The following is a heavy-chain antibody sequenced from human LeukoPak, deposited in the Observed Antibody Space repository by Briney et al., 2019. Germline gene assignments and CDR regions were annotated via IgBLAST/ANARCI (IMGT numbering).Heavy chain of an antibody. D-gene: IGHD2-2*01. V-gene: IGHV1-18*04. J-gene: IGHJ4*02. CDR2: ISAYNGNT. Sequence: GASVKVSCKASGYTFTSYGISWVRQAPGQGLAWMGWISAYNGNTNYAQKLQGRVTMTTDTSTSTTYMELRGQRSDDTAVCYCARRGVPAATNYFDYWGQGTLVTVSS. CDR1: GYTFTSYG. CDR3: ARRGVPAATNYFDY.